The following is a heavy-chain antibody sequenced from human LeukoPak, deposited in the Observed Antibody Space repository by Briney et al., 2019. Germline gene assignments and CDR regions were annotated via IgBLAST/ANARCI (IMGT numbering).Heavy chain of an antibody. V-gene: IGHV4-61*02. CDR3: ARKEGYCSSTSCRSFDY. D-gene: IGHD2-2*01. CDR1: GGSISSGSYY. J-gene: IGHJ4*02. CDR2: IYTSGST. Sequence: SETLSLTCTVSGGSISSGSYYWSWIRQPAGKGLEWIGRIYTSGSTNYNPSLKSRVTISVDTSKNQFSLKLSSVTAADTAVYYCARKEGYCSSTSCRSFDYWGQGTLVTVSS.